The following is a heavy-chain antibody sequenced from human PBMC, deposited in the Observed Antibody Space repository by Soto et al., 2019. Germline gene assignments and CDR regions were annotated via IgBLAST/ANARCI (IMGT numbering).Heavy chain of an antibody. Sequence: QVQLQESGPGLVKPSQTLSLTCTVSGGSISSGGYYWNWIRQHPGKGLEWIGHIYYSGSTYYNPSLKSRVTISVDTSKNQFSLKLSSVTAADTAVYYCARGGIAAPTPFDYWGQGTLVTVSS. J-gene: IGHJ4*02. CDR3: ARGGIAAPTPFDY. CDR2: IYYSGST. V-gene: IGHV4-31*03. CDR1: GGSISSGGYY. D-gene: IGHD6-6*01.